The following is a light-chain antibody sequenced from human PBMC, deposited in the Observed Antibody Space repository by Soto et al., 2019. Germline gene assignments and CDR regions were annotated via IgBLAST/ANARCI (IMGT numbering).Light chain of an antibody. J-gene: IGLJ1*01. V-gene: IGLV2-14*01. Sequence: QSVLTQPASVSGSPGQSITISCTGTSSDVGGYNYVSWYQQHPGKAPTLMIYDVSNRPSGVSNRFSGSKSGNTASLTIAGLQADDESDYYCSSYAGSSTLYVFGTGTKVTVL. CDR2: DVS. CDR1: SSDVGGYNY. CDR3: SSYAGSSTLYV.